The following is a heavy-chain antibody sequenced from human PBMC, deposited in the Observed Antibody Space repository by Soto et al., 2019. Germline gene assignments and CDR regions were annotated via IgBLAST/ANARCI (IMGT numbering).Heavy chain of an antibody. CDR2: IFPIFGTA. J-gene: IGHJ5*02. V-gene: IGHV1-69*12. Sequence: QVQLVQSGAEVKKPGSSVKVSCKASGGTFSSYAISWVRQAPGQGLEWMGEIFPIFGTANYAQKFQGRVTITGDEYTSTAYLELSSLRSEDTAVYYWARDRGPSSGYYPYWFDPWGQGTLVTVSS. CDR1: GGTFSSYA. D-gene: IGHD3-22*01. CDR3: ARDRGPSSGYYPYWFDP.